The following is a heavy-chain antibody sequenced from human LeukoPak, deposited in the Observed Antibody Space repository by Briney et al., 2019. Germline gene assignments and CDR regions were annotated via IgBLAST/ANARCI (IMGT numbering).Heavy chain of an antibody. CDR1: GYTFTAYY. D-gene: IGHD7-27*01. CDR3: AKVKPGAFDL. J-gene: IGHJ3*01. V-gene: IGHV1-2*02. Sequence: ASVKVSCTASGYTFTAYYIHWVRQAPGQGLEWMGYINTKTDGTIYAQKFQGRVTMARDTSISTVYMELSRLTFDDTAVYYCAKVKPGAFDLWGQGTVVTVSS. CDR2: INTKTDGT.